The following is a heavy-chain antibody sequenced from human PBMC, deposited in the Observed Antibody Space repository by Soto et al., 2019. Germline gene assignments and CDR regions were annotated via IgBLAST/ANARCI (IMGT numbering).Heavy chain of an antibody. V-gene: IGHV1-24*01. CDR2: FDPEDGET. CDR1: GYTLTELS. D-gene: IGHD2-15*01. Sequence: ASVKVSCKVSGYTLTELSMHWVRQAPGKGLEWMGGFDPEDGETIYAQKFQGRATMTEDTATDTAYMELSSLRSEDTAVYYCATYGCSGGSCYHPSQYYYMDVWGKGTTVTVSS. J-gene: IGHJ6*03. CDR3: ATYGCSGGSCYHPSQYYYMDV.